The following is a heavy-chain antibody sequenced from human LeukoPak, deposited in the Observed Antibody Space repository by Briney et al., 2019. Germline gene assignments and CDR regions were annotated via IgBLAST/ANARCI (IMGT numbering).Heavy chain of an antibody. CDR3: TTDLSVGDQLLWFGELLYHAFDI. V-gene: IGHV3-15*01. D-gene: IGHD3-10*01. Sequence: GGSLRLSCAASGFTFSNAWMSWVRQAPGKGLEWVGRIKSKTDGGTTDYAAPVKGRLTISRDDSKNTLYLQMNSLKTEDTAVYYCTTDLSVGDQLLWFGELLYHAFDIWGQGTMVTVSS. CDR1: GFTFSNAW. CDR2: IKSKTDGGTT. J-gene: IGHJ3*02.